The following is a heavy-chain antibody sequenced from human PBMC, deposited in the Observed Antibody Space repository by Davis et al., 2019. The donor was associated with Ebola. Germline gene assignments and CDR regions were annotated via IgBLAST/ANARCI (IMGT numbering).Heavy chain of an antibody. CDR2: IYSGGSR. V-gene: IGHV3-53*01. CDR1: GFTVSSNY. CDR3: ASGFGNYLNY. J-gene: IGHJ4*02. D-gene: IGHD3-10*01. Sequence: GESLKISCAVSGFTVSSNYMNWVRQAPGKGLEWVSVIYSGGSRYYTDSVKGRFTIPRDTSKNMLYLQMNSLRAEDTAVYFCASGFGNYLNYWGQGTLVTVSS.